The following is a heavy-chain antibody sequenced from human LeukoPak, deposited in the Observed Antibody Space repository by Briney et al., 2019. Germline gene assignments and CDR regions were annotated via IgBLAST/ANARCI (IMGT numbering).Heavy chain of an antibody. CDR2: IHQNGNT. CDR3: ARVRMDWYDRSGQERIRFDP. Sequence: SETLSLTCTVSGGSISSYFWSWIRQSPGKGPGWIGYIHQNGNTNYNLSLKSRVTISIDTSKSQLSLRLSSVTAADTAVYYCARVRMDWYDRSGQERIRFDPWGQGTLVIVSS. V-gene: IGHV4-59*01. J-gene: IGHJ5*02. D-gene: IGHD3-22*01. CDR1: GGSISSYF.